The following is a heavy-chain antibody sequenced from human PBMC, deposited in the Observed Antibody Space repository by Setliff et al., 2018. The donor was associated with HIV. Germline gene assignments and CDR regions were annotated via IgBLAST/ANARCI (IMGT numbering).Heavy chain of an antibody. D-gene: IGHD6-6*01. V-gene: IGHV1-2*02. CDR1: GYAFTGYY. CDR2: INPSDGGA. J-gene: IGHJ4*02. Sequence: GASVKVSSKASGYAFTGYYLHWVRQAPGQGLEWMGWINPSDGGANYAQKFQGRVTMTRDTSISTAYMELSRLRSDDTAVYYCAKEPKLGGIAAPFDYWGQGTLVTVSS. CDR3: AKEPKLGGIAAPFDY.